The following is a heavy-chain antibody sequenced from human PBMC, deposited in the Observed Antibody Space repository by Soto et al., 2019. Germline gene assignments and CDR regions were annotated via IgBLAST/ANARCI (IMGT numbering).Heavy chain of an antibody. CDR3: ASGGSSGWSRYFDL. CDR2: IYYSGST. D-gene: IGHD6-19*01. J-gene: IGHJ2*01. Sequence: QVQLQESGPGLVKPSETLSLTCTVSGGSISSYYWSWIRQPPGKGLEWIGYIYYSGSTNYNPSLKSRVTIXVXTXENQCSLELSSVTAADTAVYYCASGGSSGWSRYFDLWGRGTLVTVSS. V-gene: IGHV4-59*01. CDR1: GGSISSYY.